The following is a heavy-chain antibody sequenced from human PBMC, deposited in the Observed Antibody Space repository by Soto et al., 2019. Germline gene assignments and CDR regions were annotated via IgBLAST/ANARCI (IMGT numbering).Heavy chain of an antibody. Sequence: SETLSLTCTVSGFSITNYYWNWIRQPPGKGLEWIGYISYNGATNYNPSLKSRVTVSRDMSKNQFSLKLSSVAAADTAVYYCAKKHWGSFDLWGQGALVTVS. CDR3: AKKHWGSFDL. CDR1: GFSITNYY. V-gene: IGHV4-59*01. J-gene: IGHJ4*02. CDR2: ISYNGAT. D-gene: IGHD7-27*01.